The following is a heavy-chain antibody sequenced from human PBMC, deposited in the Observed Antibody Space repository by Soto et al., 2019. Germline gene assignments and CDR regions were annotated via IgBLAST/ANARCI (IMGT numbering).Heavy chain of an antibody. CDR3: ARPGGSGWFYFDS. V-gene: IGHV4-34*01. CDR1: GGSFSGYY. Sequence: SETLSLTCAVYGGSFSGYYWSWIRQPPGKGLEWIGEINHSGSTNYNPSLKSRVTISVDTSKNHFSLKLTSVTAADTAVYYCARPGGSGWFYFDSWGQGSQVTVSS. D-gene: IGHD6-13*01. CDR2: INHSGST. J-gene: IGHJ4*02.